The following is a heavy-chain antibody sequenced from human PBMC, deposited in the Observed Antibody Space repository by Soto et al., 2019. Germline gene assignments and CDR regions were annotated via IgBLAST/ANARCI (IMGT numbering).Heavy chain of an antibody. V-gene: IGHV4-39*01. CDR1: GGSISSSSYY. J-gene: IGHJ5*02. D-gene: IGHD1-26*01. Sequence: SATLSLTCTVSGGSISSSSYYWGWIRQPPGKGLEWIGSIYYSGSTYYNPSLKSRVTISVDTSKNQFSLKLSSVTAADTAVYYCARHVVGATDWFDPWGQGTLVTVSS. CDR3: ARHVVGATDWFDP. CDR2: IYYSGST.